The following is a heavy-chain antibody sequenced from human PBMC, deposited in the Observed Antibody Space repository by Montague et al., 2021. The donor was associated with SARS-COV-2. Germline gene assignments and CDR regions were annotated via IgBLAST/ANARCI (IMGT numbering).Heavy chain of an antibody. Sequence: SETLSLTCTVSGXSISRYFWNWIRQTPGKGLEWMGYVHDIESSIYNPSLQSRITILLDTPKNQFSLRLNAVTATDTAVYYCARVTLGGRDGRTRQYDGFDSWGQGILVTVSS. J-gene: IGHJ4*02. V-gene: IGHV4-59*01. CDR2: VHDIESS. CDR1: GXSISRYF. CDR3: ARVTLGGRDGRTRQYDGFDS. D-gene: IGHD3-16*01.